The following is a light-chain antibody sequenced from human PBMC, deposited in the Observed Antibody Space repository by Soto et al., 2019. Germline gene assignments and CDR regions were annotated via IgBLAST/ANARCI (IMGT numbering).Light chain of an antibody. CDR3: VAWDDSLNGYVV. V-gene: IGLV1-44*01. CDR2: SNN. CDR1: NSKIGSNT. Sequence: QSVLAQPPSASGTPRQRVTIPFFGSNSKIGSNTVNWYQQLPGTAPKLVIYSNNQRPSGVPDRFSGSKSGTSASLAISGLQSEDEADYYCVAWDDSLNGYVVFGGGTKVTVL. J-gene: IGLJ2*01.